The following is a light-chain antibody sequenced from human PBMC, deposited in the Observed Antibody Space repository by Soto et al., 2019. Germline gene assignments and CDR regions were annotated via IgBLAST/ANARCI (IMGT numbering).Light chain of an antibody. CDR2: GAS. J-gene: IGKJ2*01. Sequence: EIVDTQSPATLSVSPGERATLSCRASETVTTDLAWYQQKPGQAPRLLISGASARATGVPDRFGGNGSGTEFTLTISSMQSEDSAVYYCQVYNSWPPDVFWQGNKLEIK. CDR1: ETVTTD. V-gene: IGKV3-15*01. CDR3: QVYNSWPPDV.